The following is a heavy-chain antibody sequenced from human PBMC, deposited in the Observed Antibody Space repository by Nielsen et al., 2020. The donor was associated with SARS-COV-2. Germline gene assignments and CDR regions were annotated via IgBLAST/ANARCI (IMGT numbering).Heavy chain of an antibody. V-gene: IGHV4-39*01. CDR2: IYYSGST. CDR1: GGSISSSSYY. CDR3: ARHDWWDGMDV. D-gene: IGHD2-15*01. J-gene: IGHJ6*02. Sequence: SETLSLTCTVSGGSISSSSYYWGWIRQPPGKGLEWIGSIYYSGSTYYNPSLKSRVTISVDTSKNQFSLKLSSVTAADTAVYYCARHDWWDGMDVWGQGTTVTVSS.